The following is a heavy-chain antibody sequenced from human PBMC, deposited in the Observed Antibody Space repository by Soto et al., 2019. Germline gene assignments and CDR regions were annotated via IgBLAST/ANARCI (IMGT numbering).Heavy chain of an antibody. CDR2: INPNSGVT. Sequence: QVQLVQSGAEVKEPGASVTVSCRASGDRFTDYYMHWVRQAPGQGLEWMGWINPNSGVTKYAQKFQGWVTMTRDTSSRTVYMQLSRLGFDDTAIYYCARGSGGATATLDYYYFYMDVWGTGTTVTVSS. D-gene: IGHD5-12*01. CDR1: GDRFTDYY. CDR3: ARGSGGATATLDYYYFYMDV. V-gene: IGHV1-2*04. J-gene: IGHJ6*03.